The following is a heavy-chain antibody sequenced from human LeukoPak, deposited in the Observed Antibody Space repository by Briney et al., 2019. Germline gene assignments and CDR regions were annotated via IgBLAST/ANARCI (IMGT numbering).Heavy chain of an antibody. CDR2: IYPGDSDT. Sequence: GESLKISCKGSGYSFTSYWIGWVRQVPGKGLEWMGIIYPGDSDTRYSPSLQGQVTISADKSISTAYLQWSSLTASDTAMYYCATLRDFWVDYWGQGTLVTVSS. V-gene: IGHV5-51*01. J-gene: IGHJ4*02. CDR3: ATLRDFWVDY. D-gene: IGHD3-3*01. CDR1: GYSFTSYW.